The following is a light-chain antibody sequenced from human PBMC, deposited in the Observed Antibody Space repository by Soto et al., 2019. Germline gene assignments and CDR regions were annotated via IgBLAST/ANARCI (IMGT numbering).Light chain of an antibody. V-gene: IGKV3-20*01. Sequence: EIVLTQSPGTLSLSPGERATLSCRASQSVSNTYLAWYQQKPGQAPRLLIYGASSRATGIPDRFSGSGSGTDFTLTISRLEPEDSGMYYCQQYDKLPRTFGQGTKVDIK. CDR1: QSVSNTY. J-gene: IGKJ1*01. CDR3: QQYDKLPRT. CDR2: GAS.